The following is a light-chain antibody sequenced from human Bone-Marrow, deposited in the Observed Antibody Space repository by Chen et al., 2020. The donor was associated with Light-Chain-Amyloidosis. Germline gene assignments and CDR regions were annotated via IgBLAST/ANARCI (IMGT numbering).Light chain of an antibody. J-gene: IGLJ1*01. CDR3: SSYTSSSTHNYV. Sequence: QSAVTQPASVSGSPGQSITISCTGTSSDVGGYNYVSWYQQHPGKAPKLMIYDVSNPPSGVSYRFSGSRSGNTASLTISVLQAEDEADYYCSSYTSSSTHNYVFGTGTKVTVL. CDR2: DVS. V-gene: IGLV2-14*01. CDR1: SSDVGGYNY.